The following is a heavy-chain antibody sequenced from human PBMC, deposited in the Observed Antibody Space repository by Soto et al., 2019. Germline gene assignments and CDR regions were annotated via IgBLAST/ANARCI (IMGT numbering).Heavy chain of an antibody. D-gene: IGHD2-2*02. J-gene: IGHJ4*02. CDR1: GFTFSSYA. CDR2: ISGSGGST. V-gene: IGHV3-23*01. CDR3: AKDRGRRGWVVPAAISGY. Sequence: EVQLLESGGGLVQPGGSLRLSCAASGFTFSSYAMSWVRQAPGKGLEWVSAISGSGGSTYYADSVKGRFTISRDNSKNTLYLQMNSLRADDTAVYYCAKDRGRRGWVVPAAISGYWGQGTLVTVSS.